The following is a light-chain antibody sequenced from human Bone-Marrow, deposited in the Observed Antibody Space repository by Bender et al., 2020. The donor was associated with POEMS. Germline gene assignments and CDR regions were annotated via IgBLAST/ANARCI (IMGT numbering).Light chain of an antibody. V-gene: IGLV6-57*01. CDR1: SGSIASNY. J-gene: IGLJ3*02. CDR2: ADY. Sequence: NFMLTQPHSVSESPGKTVTISCTRSSGSIASNYVQWFRQRPGSSPPIVIYADYVRPSGVPDRFSASIDWSSNSASLAISGLKSEDEADYYCQSYDSSNLWVFGGGTKLTVL. CDR3: QSYDSSNLWV.